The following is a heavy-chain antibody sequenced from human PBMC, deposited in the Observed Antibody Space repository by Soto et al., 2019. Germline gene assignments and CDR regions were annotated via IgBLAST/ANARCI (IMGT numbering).Heavy chain of an antibody. V-gene: IGHV1-69*13. CDR3: ARNRRSSGFYDAFDI. J-gene: IGHJ3*02. Sequence: VKVSCKASGGTFSSYAISWVRQAPGQGLEWMGGIIPIFGTANYAQKFQGRVTITADESTSTAYMELSSLRSEDTAVYYCARNRRSSGFYDAFDIWGQGTMVTVSS. D-gene: IGHD6-19*01. CDR2: IIPIFGTA. CDR1: GGTFSSYA.